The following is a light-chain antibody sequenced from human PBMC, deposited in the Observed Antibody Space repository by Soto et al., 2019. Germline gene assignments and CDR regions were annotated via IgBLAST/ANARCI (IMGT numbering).Light chain of an antibody. CDR2: ATS. J-gene: IGKJ1*01. V-gene: IGKV1-39*01. CDR3: QQSYTTPIT. CDR1: QTIVNY. Sequence: DIQMTPSPSSLSASVGDRVTITCRASQTIVNYLNWSQQKPGKVPNLLIYATSSLQSGVPSRFSGSGSGTDFTLTISSLQPEDFATYHCQQSYTTPITFGQGTKVDIK.